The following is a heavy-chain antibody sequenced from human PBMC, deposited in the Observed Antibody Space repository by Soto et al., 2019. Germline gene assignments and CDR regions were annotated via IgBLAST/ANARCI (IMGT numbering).Heavy chain of an antibody. Sequence: ASVKVSCKASGYTFTSYDTNWVRQATGQGLEWMGWMNPNSGNTGYAQKFQGRVTMTRNTSISTAYMELSSLRSEDTAVYYCARDRNGDSSLTLDYWGQGTLVTVSS. CDR1: GYTFTSYD. J-gene: IGHJ4*02. V-gene: IGHV1-8*01. CDR2: MNPNSGNT. CDR3: ARDRNGDSSLTLDY. D-gene: IGHD6-13*01.